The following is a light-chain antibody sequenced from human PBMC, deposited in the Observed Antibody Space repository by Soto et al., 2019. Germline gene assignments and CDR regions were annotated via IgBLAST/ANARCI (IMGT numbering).Light chain of an antibody. J-gene: IGKJ5*01. CDR2: GAS. V-gene: IGKV3-15*01. CDR1: QSVGNN. Sequence: EIVMTQSPGTLSVSQGGRVTLSCRASQSVGNNLAWHQQKPGQAPRLLIYGASTRATGFPARFSGSGSGTEFTLTISSLQSEDFAVYYCQQYNGWPITFGQGTRLEIK. CDR3: QQYNGWPIT.